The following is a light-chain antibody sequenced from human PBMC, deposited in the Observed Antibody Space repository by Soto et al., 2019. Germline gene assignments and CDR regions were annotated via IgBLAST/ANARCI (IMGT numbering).Light chain of an antibody. V-gene: IGKV3-15*01. CDR3: QQYNNWPPLT. CDR2: GAS. CDR1: QSVSGN. Sequence: EIVMTQSPATLSVSPGERATLSCRASQSVSGNLAWSQQKPGQAPRLLIYGASTRATGIPARFSGGGSGTEFTLTISSLQSEDFAVYYCQQYNNWPPLTFGGGTKVEIK. J-gene: IGKJ4*01.